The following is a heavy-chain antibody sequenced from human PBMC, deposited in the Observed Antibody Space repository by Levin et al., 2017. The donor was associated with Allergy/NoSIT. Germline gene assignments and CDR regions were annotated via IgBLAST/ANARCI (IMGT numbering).Heavy chain of an antibody. D-gene: IGHD3-3*01. CDR2: IYYSGST. V-gene: IGHV4-30-4*01. J-gene: IGHJ4*02. CDR1: CGSIRSGDYY. CDR3: ARAEGDFWSGYHDY. Sequence: SETLSLTCTVSCGSIRSGDYYWSWIRQPPGKGLEWIGYIYYSGSTYYNPSLKSRVTISVDTSKNQFSLKLSSVTAADTAVYYCARAEGDFWSGYHDYWGQGTLVTVSS.